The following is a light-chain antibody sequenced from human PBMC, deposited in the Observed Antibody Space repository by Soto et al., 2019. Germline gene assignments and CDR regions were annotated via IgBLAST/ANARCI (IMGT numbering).Light chain of an antibody. CDR3: QQYGCSRSIT. Sequence: EIVLTQSPGTLSLSPGERVTLSCRASQSVSSSYLAWYQQKPGRAPRLLIYGASSRATGISDRFSGSGSGTHFPITIRRREPDDFVVCYCQQYGCSRSITFGQGPRLENK. CDR2: GAS. J-gene: IGKJ5*01. V-gene: IGKV3-20*01. CDR1: QSVSSSY.